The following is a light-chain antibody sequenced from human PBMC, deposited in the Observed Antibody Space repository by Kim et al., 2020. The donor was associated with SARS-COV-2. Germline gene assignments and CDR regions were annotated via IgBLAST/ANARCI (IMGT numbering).Light chain of an antibody. CDR1: QDVRKY. J-gene: IGKJ4*01. CDR3: QQYDGLPPT. V-gene: IGKV1-33*01. CDR2: DAS. Sequence: SSVGDRVIITCQASQDVRKYLNWYQLKPGKAPKLLIYDASNLYTGVPSRFRGRGSGTRFSFTISSLQPEDIASYYCQQYDGLPPTFGGGTKVDIK.